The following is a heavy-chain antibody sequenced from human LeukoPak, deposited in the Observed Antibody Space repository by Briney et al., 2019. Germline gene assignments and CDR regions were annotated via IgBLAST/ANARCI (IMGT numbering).Heavy chain of an antibody. CDR3: ARGNITIFGVVTN. CDR1: GVSLSSYY. V-gene: IGHV4-39*01. Sequence: SETLSLTRTVSGVSLSSYYWGWIRQPPGKGLEWIGSIYYSGSTYYNPSLKSRVTISVDTSKNQFSLKLSSVTAADTAVYYCARGNITIFGVVTNWGQGTLVTVSS. J-gene: IGHJ4*02. D-gene: IGHD3-3*01. CDR2: IYYSGST.